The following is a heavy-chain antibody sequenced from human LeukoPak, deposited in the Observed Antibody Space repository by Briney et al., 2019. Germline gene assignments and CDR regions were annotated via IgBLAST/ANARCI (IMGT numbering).Heavy chain of an antibody. D-gene: IGHD5-18*01. V-gene: IGHV3-21*01. CDR2: ISSSSSYI. J-gene: IGHJ4*02. Sequence: GGSLRLSCAASGFTFSSYSMSWVRQAPGKGLEWVSSISSSSSYIYYADSVKGRFTISRDNAKNSLYLQMNSLRAEDTAVYYCARSGGYSYGYTENWGQGTLVTVSS. CDR3: ARSGGYSYGYTEN. CDR1: GFTFSSYS.